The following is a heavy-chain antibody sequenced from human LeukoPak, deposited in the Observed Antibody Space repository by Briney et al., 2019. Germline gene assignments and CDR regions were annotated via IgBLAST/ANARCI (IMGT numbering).Heavy chain of an antibody. V-gene: IGHV4-59*01. Sequence: PSETLSLTCTVSGGSISRYYWSWIRQPPGKGLEWIGYIYYSGSTNYNPSLKSRVTISVDTSKNQFSLKLSSVTAADTAVYYCARGYGYGLWYFDYWGQGTLVTVSS. CDR3: ARGYGYGLWYFDY. CDR1: GGSISRYY. J-gene: IGHJ4*02. CDR2: IYYSGST. D-gene: IGHD5-18*01.